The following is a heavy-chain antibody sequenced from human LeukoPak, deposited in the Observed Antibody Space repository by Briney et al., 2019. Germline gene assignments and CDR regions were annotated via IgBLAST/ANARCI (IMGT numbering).Heavy chain of an antibody. D-gene: IGHD3-10*01. CDR3: ARGPRKGWFGELSYYFES. CDR1: GGTFSSYA. Sequence: SVKVSCKAPGGTFSSYAISWVRQAPGQGLEWMGGIIPSFGTINYAQKFQGRVTITADESTSTAYMDLSSLRSEDTAVYYCARGPRKGWFGELSYYFESWGQGTQVTVSS. J-gene: IGHJ4*02. CDR2: IIPSFGTI. V-gene: IGHV1-69*13.